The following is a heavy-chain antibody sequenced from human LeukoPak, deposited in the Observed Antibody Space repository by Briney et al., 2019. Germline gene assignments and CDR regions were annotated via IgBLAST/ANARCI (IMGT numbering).Heavy chain of an antibody. Sequence: GGSLRLSCAASGFTFSSYWMSWARQAPRKGLEWVANIKQDGSEKYYVDSVKGRFTISRDNAKNSLYLQMNSLRAEDTAVYYCARDWGNGWPDYWGQGTLVTVSS. V-gene: IGHV3-7*01. CDR2: IKQDGSEK. CDR3: ARDWGNGWPDY. J-gene: IGHJ4*02. D-gene: IGHD6-19*01. CDR1: GFTFSSYW.